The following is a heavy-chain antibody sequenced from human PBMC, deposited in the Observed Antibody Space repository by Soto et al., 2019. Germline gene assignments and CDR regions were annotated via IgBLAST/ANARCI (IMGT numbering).Heavy chain of an antibody. CDR3: ARTYCAADCPRRDFDY. V-gene: IGHV1-46*01. D-gene: IGHD2-21*02. Sequence: QVQLVQSGAEVKEPGASVKVSCKASGYILSSYNMHWVRQAPGQGLVWMGIINPSGGRTSYAQKFQDRVTMTRDTSTSTVYMELSSLRSEDTAVYYCARTYCAADCPRRDFDYWGQGTLVTVSS. J-gene: IGHJ4*02. CDR2: INPSGGRT. CDR1: GYILSSYN.